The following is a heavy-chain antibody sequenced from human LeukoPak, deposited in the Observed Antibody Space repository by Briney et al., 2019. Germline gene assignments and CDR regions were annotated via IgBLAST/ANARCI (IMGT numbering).Heavy chain of an antibody. Sequence: PGGSLRLSCAASGFTFSSYSMNWVRHAPGKGLEWVAVISYDGSNKYYADSVKGRFTISRDNSKNTLYLQMNSLRAEDTAVYYCAKDLALHYYDSSGFDYWGQGTLVTVSS. CDR2: ISYDGSNK. D-gene: IGHD3-22*01. CDR1: GFTFSSYS. V-gene: IGHV3-30*18. J-gene: IGHJ4*02. CDR3: AKDLALHYYDSSGFDY.